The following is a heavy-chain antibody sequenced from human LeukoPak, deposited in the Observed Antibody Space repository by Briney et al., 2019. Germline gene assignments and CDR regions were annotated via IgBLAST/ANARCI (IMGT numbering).Heavy chain of an antibody. D-gene: IGHD7-27*01. V-gene: IGHV4-59*01. CDR1: GGSISSYY. J-gene: IGHJ6*03. Sequence: SETLSLTCTVSGGSISSYYWSWIRQPPGKGLGWIGYIYYSGSTNYNPSLKSRVTISVDTSKNQFSLKLSSVTAADTAVYYCASRIRQPGSYYYYYYMDVWGKGTTVTVSS. CDR3: ASRIRQPGSYYYYYYMDV. CDR2: IYYSGST.